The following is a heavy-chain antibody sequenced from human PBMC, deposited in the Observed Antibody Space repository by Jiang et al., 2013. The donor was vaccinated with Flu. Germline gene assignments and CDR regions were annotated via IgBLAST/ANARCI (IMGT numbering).Heavy chain of an antibody. D-gene: IGHD3-16*01. Sequence: SGAEVKKPGASVKVSCKASGYTFTGYTMHWVRQAPGQGLEWMGWINTYNGNTKYSENFHDRITITRDTSATTIYMELRSLRSEDTAVYSCVREGGIQRYFDYWGQGTQVTVSS. CDR1: GYTFTGYT. CDR3: VREGGIQRYFDY. J-gene: IGHJ4*02. V-gene: IGHV1-3*04. CDR2: INTYNGNT.